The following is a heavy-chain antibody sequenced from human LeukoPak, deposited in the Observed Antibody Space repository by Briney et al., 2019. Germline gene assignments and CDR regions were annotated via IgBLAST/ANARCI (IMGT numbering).Heavy chain of an antibody. CDR3: AEGSGSYSTHIDY. CDR1: GGSFSGYY. Sequence: SETLSLTCAVYGGSFSGYYWSWIRQPPGKGLEWIGEINHSGSTNYNPSLKSRVTISVDTSKNQFSLKLSSVTAADTAVYYCAEGSGSYSTHIDYWGQGTLVTVSS. V-gene: IGHV4-34*01. D-gene: IGHD3-10*01. CDR2: INHSGST. J-gene: IGHJ4*02.